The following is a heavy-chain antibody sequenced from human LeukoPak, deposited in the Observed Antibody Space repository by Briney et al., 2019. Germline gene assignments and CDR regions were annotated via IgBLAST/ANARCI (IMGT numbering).Heavy chain of an antibody. J-gene: IGHJ6*02. D-gene: IGHD1-1*01. Sequence: SETLSLTCAVYGGSFNGYYWSWIRQPPGKGLEWIGEINHRGSTNYNPSLKSRVTISVDTSKIQISLKVSSVTAADTAVYYCATGPSNYYYHGMDVWGQGTTVTVSS. CDR2: INHRGST. CDR3: ATGPSNYYYHGMDV. V-gene: IGHV4-34*01. CDR1: GGSFNGYY.